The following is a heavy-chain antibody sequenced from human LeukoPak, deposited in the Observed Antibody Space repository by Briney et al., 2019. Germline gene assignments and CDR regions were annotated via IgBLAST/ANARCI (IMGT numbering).Heavy chain of an antibody. CDR1: GFTFNSHT. J-gene: IGHJ3*02. CDR2: ISGTSTYI. CDR3: ARGYSESSGRYAFDI. D-gene: IGHD3-22*01. V-gene: IGHV3-21*01. Sequence: GSLTLSCAASGFTFNSHTMNWVRQAPGKGLEWVSSISGTSTYIYYADSVKGRFTISRDNAENSLYLQMNSLRAEDTAVYYCARGYSESSGRYAFDIWGQGTMVTVSS.